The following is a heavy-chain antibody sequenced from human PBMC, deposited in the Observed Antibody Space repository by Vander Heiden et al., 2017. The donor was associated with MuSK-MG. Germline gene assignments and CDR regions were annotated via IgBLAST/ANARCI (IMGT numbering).Heavy chain of an antibody. J-gene: IGHJ4*02. CDR2: IYHSGNT. Sequence: PGLVKPSETLSPTCAVSGYSFSSGYYWGWIRQPPGKGLEWIGSIYHSGNTYYSPALKGRVTISVDTSKNEFSLKLSSVTAADTAVYYCARRDKSGDYYLDYWGQGTLVTVSS. CDR3: ARRDKSGDYYLDY. CDR1: GYSFSSGYY. D-gene: IGHD3-3*01. V-gene: IGHV4-38-2*01.